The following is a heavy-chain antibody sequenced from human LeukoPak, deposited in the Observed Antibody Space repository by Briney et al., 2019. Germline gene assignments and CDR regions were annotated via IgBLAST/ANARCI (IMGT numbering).Heavy chain of an antibody. CDR3: ARDRDGYNSFDY. V-gene: IGHV4-31*03. D-gene: IGHD5-24*01. CDR2: IYYSGSS. CDR1: GGSINNGGSY. Sequence: SETLSLTCTVSGGSINNGGSYWRWIRQHPGEGLEWIVYIYYSGSSYNNPSRRSRVTISVDTSKNHFSLKLSSVTAADTAEYYCARDRDGYNSFDYWGQGTLVTVSS. J-gene: IGHJ4*02.